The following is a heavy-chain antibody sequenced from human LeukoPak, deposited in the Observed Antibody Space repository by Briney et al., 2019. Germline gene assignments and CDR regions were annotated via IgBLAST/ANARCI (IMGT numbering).Heavy chain of an antibody. Sequence: HGESLKISCKGSGYSFTSYWVAWVRQMPGKGLEWMGIIFPADSDTRYSPSFQGQVTISVDKSINTAYLQWSSLKASDTAMYYCARHRYFQLWGQGTLVTVSS. J-gene: IGHJ1*01. V-gene: IGHV5-51*01. CDR3: ARHRYFQL. CDR2: IFPADSDT. CDR1: GYSFTSYW.